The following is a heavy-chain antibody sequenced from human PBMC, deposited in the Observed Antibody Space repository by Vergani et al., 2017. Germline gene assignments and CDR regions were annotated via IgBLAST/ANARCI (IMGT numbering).Heavy chain of an antibody. D-gene: IGHD1-26*01. V-gene: IGHV4-59*11. CDR3: AREGWELLRAFDI. Sequence: QVQLQESGPGLVKSSETLSLTCSVSFDSIRNLYCNWIRQPPGKGLEWIGSIHYSENTNYNPSLKTRVTISVDTSKNQFSLTLTSVTAADTAVYYCAREGWELLRAFDIWGQGTMVTVSS. J-gene: IGHJ3*02. CDR2: IHYSENT. CDR1: FDSIRNLY.